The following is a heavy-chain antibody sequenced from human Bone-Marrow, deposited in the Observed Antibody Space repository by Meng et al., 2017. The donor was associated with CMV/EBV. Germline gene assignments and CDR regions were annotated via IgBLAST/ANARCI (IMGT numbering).Heavy chain of an antibody. CDR2: IKSKTDGGTT. V-gene: IGHV3-15*01. J-gene: IGHJ1*01. CDR1: GFTFSSYW. CDR3: TTDRMYQLPRIQH. D-gene: IGHD2-2*01. Sequence: GESLKISCVVSGFTFSSYWMSWVRQAPGKGLEWVGRIKSKTDGGTTDYAAPVKGRFTISRDDSKNTLYLQMNSLKTEDTAVYYCTTDRMYQLPRIQHWGQGTLVTVSS.